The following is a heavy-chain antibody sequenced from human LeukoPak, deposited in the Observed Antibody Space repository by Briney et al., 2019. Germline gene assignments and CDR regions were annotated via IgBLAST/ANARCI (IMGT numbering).Heavy chain of an antibody. CDR1: GYTCTGYF. J-gene: IGHJ5*02. Sequence: ASLKVSCKASGYTCTGYFMHWVRQAPGQGLEWMGWINPNSCGTNYAQKFQGRVTLTRDTSISTAYMELIRLRFDDTAVYYCTRALARDNWFDPWGHGTLVTVSS. V-gene: IGHV1-2*02. CDR3: TRALARDNWFDP. CDR2: INPNSCGT.